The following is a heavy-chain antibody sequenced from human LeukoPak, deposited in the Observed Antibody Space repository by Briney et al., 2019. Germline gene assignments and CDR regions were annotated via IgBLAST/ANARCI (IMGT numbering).Heavy chain of an antibody. CDR3: ARDRTPGFDWLTLGDAFDI. J-gene: IGHJ3*02. V-gene: IGHV1-2*02. CDR1: GYTFTGYY. D-gene: IGHD3-9*01. Sequence: ASVKVSCKASGYTFTGYYMHWVRQAPGQGLEWMGWINPNSGGTNYAQKFQGRVTMTRDTSISTAYMELSRLRSDDTAVYYCARDRTPGFDWLTLGDAFDIWGQGTMVTVSS. CDR2: INPNSGGT.